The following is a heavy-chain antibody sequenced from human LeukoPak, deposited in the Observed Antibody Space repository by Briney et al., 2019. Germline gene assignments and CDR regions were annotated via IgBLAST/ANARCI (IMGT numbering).Heavy chain of an antibody. Sequence: HPGGSLRLSCAASGFTFSSYGMSWVRQAPGKGLEWVSAISGSGGSTYYADSVKGRFTISRDNSKNTLYLQMNSLRAEDTAVYYCAKDIDDYVWGSYRWYWGQGTLVTVSS. CDR1: GFTFSSYG. CDR3: AKDIDDYVWGSYRWY. D-gene: IGHD3-16*02. J-gene: IGHJ4*02. CDR2: ISGSGGST. V-gene: IGHV3-23*01.